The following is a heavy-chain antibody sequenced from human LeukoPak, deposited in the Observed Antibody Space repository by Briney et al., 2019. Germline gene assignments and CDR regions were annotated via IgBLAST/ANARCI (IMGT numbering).Heavy chain of an antibody. CDR3: ARGSASYFDY. J-gene: IGHJ4*02. CDR2: TYYRSKWYN. Sequence: SQTLSLTCAISGDSVSSNSALWNWFRQSPSRGLEWLGRTYYRSKWYNDYAVSVKGRITINLDTSKNQFSLQLNSVTPEDTAVYYCARGSASYFDYLGQGTLVTVSS. D-gene: IGHD6-13*01. V-gene: IGHV6-1*01. CDR1: GDSVSSNSAL.